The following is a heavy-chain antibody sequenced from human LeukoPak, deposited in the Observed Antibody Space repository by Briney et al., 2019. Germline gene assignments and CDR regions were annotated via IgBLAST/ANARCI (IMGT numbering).Heavy chain of an antibody. CDR2: INHSGST. J-gene: IGHJ3*02. CDR1: GGSFSGYY. V-gene: IGHV4-34*01. Sequence: PSETLSLTCAVYGGSFSGYYWSWIRQPPGKGLEWIGEINHSGSTNYNPSLKSRVTISVDTSKNQFSLKLSSVTAADTAVYYCARGPRLRWTHQDAFDIWGQGTMVTVSS. CDR3: ARGPRLRWTHQDAFDI. D-gene: IGHD4-17*01.